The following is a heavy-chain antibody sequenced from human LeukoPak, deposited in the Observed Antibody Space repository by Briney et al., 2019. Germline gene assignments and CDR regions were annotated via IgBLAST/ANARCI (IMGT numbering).Heavy chain of an antibody. Sequence: GGSLRLSCAASGFTFSTYVIHWVRQAPGKGLEWVSILGGLSESVYYPDSVKGRFTVSRDNSKDTLYLEINSLRGEDTATYYCARRWLGDPYGMDVWGQGTTVTVSS. D-gene: IGHD3-10*01. CDR1: GFTFSTYV. J-gene: IGHJ6*02. V-gene: IGHV3-23*01. CDR3: ARRWLGDPYGMDV. CDR2: LGGLSESV.